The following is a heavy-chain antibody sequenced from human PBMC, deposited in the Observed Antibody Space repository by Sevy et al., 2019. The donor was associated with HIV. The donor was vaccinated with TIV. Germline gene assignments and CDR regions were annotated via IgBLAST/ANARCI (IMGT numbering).Heavy chain of an antibody. CDR3: ARHSHGSGTYYVPFNS. V-gene: IGHV4-38-2*01. J-gene: IGHJ4*02. Sequence: SETLSLTCAVSGYSITSGYLWGWIRQPPGKGLEWIGSVFHSGSTYYNPSLNSRVIISVDTSKNEFSLILNSVTAADTVVYYCARHSHGSGTYYVPFNSWGQGTLVTVSS. D-gene: IGHD3-10*01. CDR1: GYSITSGYL. CDR2: VFHSGST.